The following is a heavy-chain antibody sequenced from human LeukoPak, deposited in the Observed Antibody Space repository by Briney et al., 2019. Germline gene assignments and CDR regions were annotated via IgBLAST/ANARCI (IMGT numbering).Heavy chain of an antibody. V-gene: IGHV4-4*02. J-gene: IGHJ3*02. D-gene: IGHD3-16*01. CDR2: IHHSGST. CDR1: RGSISSSNW. Sequence: SETLSLTCAVSRGSISSSNWWSWLRQPPGKGLEWIGEIHHSGSTNYNPSLKSRVSISVDKSKNQFSLKLNSVTAADTAVYYCARALHLGYYDTWGQGTVVSVSS. CDR3: ARALHLGYYDT.